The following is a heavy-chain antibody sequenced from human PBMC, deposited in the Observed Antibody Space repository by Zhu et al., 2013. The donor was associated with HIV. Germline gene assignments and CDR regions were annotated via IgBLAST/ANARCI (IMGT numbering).Heavy chain of an antibody. CDR2: ISAYSGNT. V-gene: IGHV1-18*01. J-gene: IGHJ4*02. Sequence: QVNLVQSGGEVKKPGASVKVSCKASGYTFTSYGITWVRQAPGQGLEWMGWISAYSGNTKYTEKFQGRVTVTTDTSTSTAYMELRSLRSDDTAVYYCARGPYFRDYFDYWGQGTLVTVSS. CDR1: GYTFTSYG. D-gene: IGHD3-10*02. CDR3: ARGPYFRDYFDY.